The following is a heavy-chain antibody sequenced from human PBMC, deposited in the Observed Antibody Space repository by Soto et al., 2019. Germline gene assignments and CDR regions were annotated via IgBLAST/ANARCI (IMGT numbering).Heavy chain of an antibody. CDR1: GFTFSSYA. V-gene: IGHV3-23*01. CDR2: ISGSGGST. CDR3: AKPFLTTGYYKKRVNYFDY. Sequence: RRLSCAASGFTFSSYAMSWVRQAPGKGLEWVSAISGSGGSTYYADSVKGRFTISRDNSKNTLYLQMNSLRAEDTAVYYCAKPFLTTGYYKKRVNYFDYWGQGTLVTVSS. D-gene: IGHD3-9*01. J-gene: IGHJ4*02.